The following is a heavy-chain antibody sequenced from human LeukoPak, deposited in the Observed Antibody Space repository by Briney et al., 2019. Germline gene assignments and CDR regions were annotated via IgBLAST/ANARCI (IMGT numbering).Heavy chain of an antibody. CDR2: IKQDGSEK. D-gene: IGHD3-3*01. CDR3: AREYYDFWSGYYKRNWFDP. Sequence: GGSLRLSCAASGFTFSSYAMSWVRQAPGKGLEWVANIKQDGSEKYYVDSVKGRFTISRDNAKNSLYLQMNSLRAEDTAVYYCAREYYDFWSGYYKRNWFDPWGQGTLVTVSS. V-gene: IGHV3-7*01. J-gene: IGHJ5*02. CDR1: GFTFSSYA.